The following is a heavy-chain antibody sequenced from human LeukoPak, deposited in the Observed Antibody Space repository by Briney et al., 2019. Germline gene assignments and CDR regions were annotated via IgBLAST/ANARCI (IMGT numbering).Heavy chain of an antibody. V-gene: IGHV3-48*01. CDR1: GFTFSSYS. D-gene: IGHD3-22*01. Sequence: PGGSLRLSCAASGFTFSSYSMNWVRQAPGKGLEWVSYISSSSSTIYYADSVKGRFTISRDNAKNSLYLQMNSLRAEDTAVYYCAKDRGHYYDSSGYHDYWGQGTLVTVSS. J-gene: IGHJ4*02. CDR2: ISSSSSTI. CDR3: AKDRGHYYDSSGYHDY.